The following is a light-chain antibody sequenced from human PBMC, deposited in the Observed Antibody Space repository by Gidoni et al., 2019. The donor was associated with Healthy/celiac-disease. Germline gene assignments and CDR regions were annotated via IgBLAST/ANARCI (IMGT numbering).Light chain of an antibody. J-gene: IGLJ2*01. CDR1: KSGDKY. Sequence: SSELTQPPSASVSPGQTASITCPGDKSGDKYACWYQQKPGQSPVLVIYQDSKRPSGIPERFSGSNSGNTATLTISGTQAMDEADYYCQAWDSSTVVFGGGTKLTVL. V-gene: IGLV3-1*01. CDR3: QAWDSSTVV. CDR2: QDS.